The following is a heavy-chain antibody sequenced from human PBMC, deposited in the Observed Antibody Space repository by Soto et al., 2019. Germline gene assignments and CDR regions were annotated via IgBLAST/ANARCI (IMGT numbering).Heavy chain of an antibody. CDR3: ARQPDSDYYDYGMDV. CDR1: GYSFAGFW. D-gene: IGHD4-4*01. J-gene: IGHJ6*02. Sequence: GESLKISCNGSGYSFAGFWIGWVRQMTGKGLEWMGIIYPGDSDTRYSPSFQGQVTISADKSISTAYLQLSSLKAADTDMYYCARQPDSDYYDYGMDVWGQGTTDTVSS. V-gene: IGHV5-51*01. CDR2: IYPGDSDT.